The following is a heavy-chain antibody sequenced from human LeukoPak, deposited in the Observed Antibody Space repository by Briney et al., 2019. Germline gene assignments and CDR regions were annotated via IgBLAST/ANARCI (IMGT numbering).Heavy chain of an antibody. CDR3: ARVSAPGSGSYYYYYYGMDV. CDR1: GYTFTSYA. Sequence: ASVKVSCKASGYTFTSYAMNWVRQAPGQGLEWMGWINTNTGNPTYAQGFTGRFVFSLDTSVNTAYLQISSLKADDTAVYYCARVSAPGSGSYYYYYYGMDVWGQGTTVTVSS. V-gene: IGHV7-4-1*02. J-gene: IGHJ6*02. D-gene: IGHD3-10*01. CDR2: INTNTGNP.